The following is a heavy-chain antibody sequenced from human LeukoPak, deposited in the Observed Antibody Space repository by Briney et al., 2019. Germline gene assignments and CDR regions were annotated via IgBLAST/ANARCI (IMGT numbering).Heavy chain of an antibody. CDR1: GGSISSSNW. D-gene: IGHD1-26*01. CDR2: IYYSGST. V-gene: IGHV4-39*01. J-gene: IGHJ6*03. Sequence: SETLSLTCAVSGGSISSSNWWSWVRQPPGKGLEWIGSIYYSGSTYYNPSLKSRVTISVDTSKNQFSLKLSSVTAADTAVYYCASIGYYYYYMDVWGKGTTVTISS. CDR3: ASIGYYYYYMDV.